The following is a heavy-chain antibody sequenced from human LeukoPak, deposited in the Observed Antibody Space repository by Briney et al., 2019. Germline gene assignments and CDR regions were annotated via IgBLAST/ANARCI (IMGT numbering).Heavy chain of an antibody. CDR3: ARDSITIFGVVSAYYYYGMDV. Sequence: SETLSLTCAVSGGSISSGGYSWSWIRQPPGKGLEWIGYIYHSGSTYYNPSLKSRVTISVDRSKNQFSLKLSSVTAADTAVYYCARDSITIFGVVSAYYYYGMDVWGQGTTVTVSS. D-gene: IGHD3-3*01. V-gene: IGHV4-30-2*01. J-gene: IGHJ6*02. CDR2: IYHSGST. CDR1: GGSISSGGYS.